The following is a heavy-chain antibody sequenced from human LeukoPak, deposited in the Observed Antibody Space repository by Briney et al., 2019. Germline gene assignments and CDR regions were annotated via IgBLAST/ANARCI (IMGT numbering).Heavy chain of an antibody. CDR2: ISGSGGST. CDR1: GFTFSSYV. Sequence: GGSLRLSCAASGFTFSSYVMCWVRQAPGKGLEWVSTISGSGGSTYYADSVKGRFTISRDNPKNTLSLQMNSLRAEDTAVYYCAKGSAYADFWGQGTLVTVSS. J-gene: IGHJ4*02. V-gene: IGHV3-23*01. D-gene: IGHD3-3*01. CDR3: AKGSAYADF.